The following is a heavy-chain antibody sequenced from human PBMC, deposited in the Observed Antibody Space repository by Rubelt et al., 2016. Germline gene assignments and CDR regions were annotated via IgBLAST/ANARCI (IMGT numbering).Heavy chain of an antibody. CDR2: MSSGGSHM. J-gene: IGHJ4*02. V-gene: IGHV3-21*01. Sequence: VQLVESGGGLVKPGGSLRLSCAASGFTCTSYSMNWVRQAPGKGLEGVSSMSSGGSHMYYADAVKGRFAISRDNAKNSLYLQMLTLRAEDTAVYYCASDPWRGVKDYWGQGTLVTVSS. CDR1: GFTCTSYS. D-gene: IGHD3-16*01. CDR3: ASDPWRGVKDY.